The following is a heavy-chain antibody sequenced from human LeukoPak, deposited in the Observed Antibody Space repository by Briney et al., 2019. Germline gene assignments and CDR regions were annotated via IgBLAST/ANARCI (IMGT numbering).Heavy chain of an antibody. CDR1: GFTFSSYA. J-gene: IGHJ6*02. D-gene: IGHD6-13*01. V-gene: IGHV3-30-3*01. Sequence: PGGSLRLSCAASGFTFSSYAMHWVRQAPGKGLEWVAVISYDGSNKYYADSVKGRFTISRDNPKNTLYLQMNSLRAEDTAVYYCARDLIAAATYYYYYYGMDVWGQGTTVTVSS. CDR2: ISYDGSNK. CDR3: ARDLIAAATYYYYYYGMDV.